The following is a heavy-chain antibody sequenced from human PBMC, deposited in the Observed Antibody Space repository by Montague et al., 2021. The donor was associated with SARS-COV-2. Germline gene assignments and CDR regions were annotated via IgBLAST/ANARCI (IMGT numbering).Heavy chain of an antibody. CDR3: ARQGGSNYGWFDP. D-gene: IGHD1-26*01. CDR2: YYSGST. Sequence: SETLSLTCTVSGASTNSRYWSWIRQPPGKGLEWIGYYYSGSTKYNPSLKSRVTISVDTSKNQFSVKVTSVTAADTAVYYCARQGGSNYGWFDPWGQGTLVTVSS. V-gene: IGHV4-59*08. J-gene: IGHJ5*02. CDR1: GASTNSRY.